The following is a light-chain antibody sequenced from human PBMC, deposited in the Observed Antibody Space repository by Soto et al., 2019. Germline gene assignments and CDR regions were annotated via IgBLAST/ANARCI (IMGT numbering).Light chain of an antibody. CDR3: LQYHNLWA. CDR1: QNIYSN. CDR2: RAS. Sequence: EIVMTQSPATLSVSPGERATLSCRASQNIYSNVAWYQQRPGQAPRLLIYRASTRAPGIPARFSGSGSGTEFTLTISGLQSDDFTVYSCLQYHNLWAFGQGT. J-gene: IGKJ1*01. V-gene: IGKV3-15*01.